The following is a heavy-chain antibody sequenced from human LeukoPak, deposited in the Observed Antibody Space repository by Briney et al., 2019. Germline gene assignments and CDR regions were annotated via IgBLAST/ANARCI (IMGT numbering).Heavy chain of an antibody. Sequence: GGSLRLSCAASRFTFSSYAMSWVRQTPGKGLVWVSRLNTDGSSTSYADSVKGRFTISRDNARNTLYLQMNSLRAENTAVYYCARDDAFRGVGMDVWGQGTTVTVSS. CDR2: LNTDGSST. CDR1: RFTFSSYA. J-gene: IGHJ6*02. V-gene: IGHV3-74*01. CDR3: ARDDAFRGVGMDV. D-gene: IGHD3-16*01.